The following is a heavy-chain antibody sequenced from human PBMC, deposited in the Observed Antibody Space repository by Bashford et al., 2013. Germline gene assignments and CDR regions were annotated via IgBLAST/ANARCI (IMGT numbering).Heavy chain of an antibody. CDR3: ARDYFDDGIYYYGAAFDM. Sequence: GGSLRLSCAASGFSFSDYSLNWVRQAPGRGLEWVSSISISSTYIHYADSVRGRFAISRDNAKNSLYLQMNSLRDEDTAMYFCARDYFDDGIYYYGAAFDMWGRRDDGHRLL. J-gene: IGHJ3*02. D-gene: IGHD3-16*01. V-gene: IGHV3-21*01. CDR1: GFSFSDYS. CDR2: ISISSTYI.